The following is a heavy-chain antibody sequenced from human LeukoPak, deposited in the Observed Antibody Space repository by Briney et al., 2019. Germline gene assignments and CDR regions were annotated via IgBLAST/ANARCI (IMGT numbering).Heavy chain of an antibody. CDR3: TRDYRGKDV. J-gene: IGHJ6*02. D-gene: IGHD3-16*02. V-gene: IGHV3-7*01. Sequence: GGSLRLSCAASGFTFSAYWMSWVRQARGKGLEWVANIKQDGSDKFYADSMKGRFTISRDNAKNSVYLQMDSLRVEDTAVYYCTRDYRGKDVWGRGTTVTVSS. CDR1: GFTFSAYW. CDR2: IKQDGSDK.